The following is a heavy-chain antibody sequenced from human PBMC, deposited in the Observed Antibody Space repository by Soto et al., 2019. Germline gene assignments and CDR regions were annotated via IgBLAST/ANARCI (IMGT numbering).Heavy chain of an antibody. V-gene: IGHV1-3*01. CDR1: GYTFTSYA. J-gene: IGHJ4*02. Sequence: ASVKVSCKASGYTFTSYAIHWVRQAPGQRLEWSGWINADNGNTKYSQKFQGRVTITRDTSASTAHMEVSSLRSEDTAVYYCPGDVYYYGSGSPLDYWGQGTLVTVSS. CDR2: INADNGNT. D-gene: IGHD3-10*01. CDR3: PGDVYYYGSGSPLDY.